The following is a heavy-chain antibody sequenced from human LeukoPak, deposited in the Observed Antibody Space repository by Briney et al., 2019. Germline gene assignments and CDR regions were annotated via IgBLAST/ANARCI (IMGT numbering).Heavy chain of an antibody. D-gene: IGHD5-18*01. V-gene: IGHV1-2*06. J-gene: IGHJ4*02. CDR3: ARDPGQLWSHELSFDC. CDR1: GYTFTGYY. Sequence: RASVKVSCKASGYTFTGYYMHWVRQAPGQGLEWMGRINPNSGGTNYAQKFQGRVTMTRDTSISTAYMELSRLRSDDTAVYYCARDPGQLWSHELSFDCWGQGTLVTVSS. CDR2: INPNSGGT.